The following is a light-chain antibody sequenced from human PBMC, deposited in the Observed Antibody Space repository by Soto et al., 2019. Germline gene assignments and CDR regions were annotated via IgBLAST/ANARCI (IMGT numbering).Light chain of an antibody. CDR2: EGT. V-gene: IGLV2-23*01. J-gene: IGLJ1*01. CDR1: SSNIGSNY. CDR3: CSYVGASIYV. Sequence: QSVLTQPPSASGTPGQRVTISCSGSSSNIGSNYVYWYQQHPGKAPQVLIYEGTKRPSGVSNRFSGSTSGSTASLTISGLQTEDEADYYCCSYVGASIYVFGTGTKVTVL.